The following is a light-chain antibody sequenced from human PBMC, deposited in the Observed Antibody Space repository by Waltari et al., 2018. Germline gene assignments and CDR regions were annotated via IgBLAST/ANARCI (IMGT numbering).Light chain of an antibody. Sequence: QSALTQPASVSGSPGQSITISCTGTSSDVGGYNYVSWYQQHPGKGPKLMIYDVSNRPSGVSDRFSGSKSGNTASLTISGLQAEDEADYYCSSYTSSSTLYVFGTGTKVTVL. CDR1: SSDVGGYNY. J-gene: IGLJ1*01. CDR3: SSYTSSSTLYV. V-gene: IGLV2-14*03. CDR2: DVS.